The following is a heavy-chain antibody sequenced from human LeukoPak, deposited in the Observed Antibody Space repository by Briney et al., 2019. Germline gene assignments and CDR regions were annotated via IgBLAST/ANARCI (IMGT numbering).Heavy chain of an antibody. CDR1: GFTFSSYA. D-gene: IGHD3-22*01. CDR3: AANYYDSSGYYSGDY. CDR2: ISGSGGST. V-gene: IGHV3-23*01. J-gene: IGHJ4*02. Sequence: GGSLRLSCAASGFTFSSYAMSWVRQAPGKGLEWVSAISGSGGSTYYADSVKGRFTISRDNSKNTLYLQMNSLRAEDTAVYYCAANYYDSSGYYSGDYWGQGTLVTVSS.